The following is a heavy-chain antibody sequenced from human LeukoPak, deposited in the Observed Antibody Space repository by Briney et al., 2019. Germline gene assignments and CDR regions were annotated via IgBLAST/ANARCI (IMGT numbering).Heavy chain of an antibody. D-gene: IGHD3-3*01. Sequence: GASVKVSCKASGYTFTSYYMHWVRQAPGQGLEWMGGIIPIFGTANYAQKFQGRVAITADESTSTAYMEPSSLRSEDTAVYYCARVGIFGGHGAFDIWGQGTMVTVSS. V-gene: IGHV1-69*13. CDR3: ARVGIFGGHGAFDI. CDR2: IIPIFGTA. J-gene: IGHJ3*02. CDR1: GYTFTSYY.